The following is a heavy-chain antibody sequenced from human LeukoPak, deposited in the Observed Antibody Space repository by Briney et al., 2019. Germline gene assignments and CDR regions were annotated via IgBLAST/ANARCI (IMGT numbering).Heavy chain of an antibody. CDR1: GFTFSSYA. Sequence: AGGSLRLSCAASGFTFSSYAMSWVRQAPGKGLEWVSAISGSGGSTYYADSVKGRFTISRDNSKNTLYLQMNSLRAEDTAVYYCARTLLGYCSSTSCSLTGYWGQGTLVTVSS. D-gene: IGHD2-2*01. CDR2: ISGSGGST. J-gene: IGHJ4*02. V-gene: IGHV3-23*01. CDR3: ARTLLGYCSSTSCSLTGY.